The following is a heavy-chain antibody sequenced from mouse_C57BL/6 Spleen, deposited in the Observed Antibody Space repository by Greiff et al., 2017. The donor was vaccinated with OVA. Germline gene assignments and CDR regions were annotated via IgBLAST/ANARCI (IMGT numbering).Heavy chain of an antibody. Sequence: EVQGVESGRGLVKPGGSLKLSCAASGFTFSDYGMHWVSQAPGKGLEWVGYISRGSSNIYYAGKVKGRVTLSTDNAKNTLFLQMTSLTSEDTAMYYCARRGAGTREYFDYWGQGTTLTVSS. J-gene: IGHJ2*01. CDR2: ISRGSSNI. CDR1: GFTFSDYG. D-gene: IGHD4-1*01. V-gene: IGHV5-17*01. CDR3: ARRGAGTREYFDY.